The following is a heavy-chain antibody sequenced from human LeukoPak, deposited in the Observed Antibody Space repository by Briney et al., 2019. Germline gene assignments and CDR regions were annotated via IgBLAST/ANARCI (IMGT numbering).Heavy chain of an antibody. CDR2: ISYDGSNK. CDR3: ARGRSGGDY. Sequence: GGSLRLSCAASGFTFSSYAMHWVRQAPGKGLEWVAVISYDGSNKYCADSVKGRFTISRDNSKNTLYLQMNSLRAEDTAVYYCARGRSGGDYWGQGTLVTVSS. V-gene: IGHV3-30-3*01. CDR1: GFTFSSYA. J-gene: IGHJ4*02.